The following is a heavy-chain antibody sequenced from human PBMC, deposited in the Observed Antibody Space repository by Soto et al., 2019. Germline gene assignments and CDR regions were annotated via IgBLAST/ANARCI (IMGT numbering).Heavy chain of an antibody. J-gene: IGHJ4*02. CDR2: IKQDGSEK. V-gene: IGHV3-7*01. CDR3: ARKPIVGATDY. CDR1: GFTFSSYW. D-gene: IGHD1-26*01. Sequence: GGSLRLSCAASGFTFSSYWMSWVHQAPGKGLEWVANIKQDGSEKYYVDSVKGRFTISRDNAKNSLYLQMNSLRAEDTAVYYCARKPIVGATDYWGQGTLVTVSS.